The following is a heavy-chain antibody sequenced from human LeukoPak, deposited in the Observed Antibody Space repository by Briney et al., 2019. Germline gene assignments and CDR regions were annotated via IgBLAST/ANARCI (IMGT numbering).Heavy chain of an antibody. J-gene: IGHJ6*03. D-gene: IGHD3-16*01. CDR1: GFTFSNYG. V-gene: IGHV3-30*18. CDR2: ISYDGSNK. Sequence: PGRSLRLSCAASGFTFSNYGMHSVRQAPGKGLEWVSFISYDGSNKYYADSVKGRFTISRDNSKNTLYLQMNSLRAEDTAVYYCAKDQTLTYYYCYMDVWGEGTTVTISS. CDR3: AKDQTLTYYYCYMDV.